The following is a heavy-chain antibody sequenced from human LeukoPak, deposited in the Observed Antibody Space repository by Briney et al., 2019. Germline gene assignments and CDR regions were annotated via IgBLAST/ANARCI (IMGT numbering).Heavy chain of an antibody. CDR1: GFTFSDYA. Sequence: GGSLRLSCAASGFTFSDYAMSWVRQAPGKGLEWVSAISGTGGSTWYADSVKGRVTISRDNSKNTLYLQMNSLRAEDTAVYYCAKDSYDSSGSRYDYWGQGTLVTVPS. D-gene: IGHD3-22*01. V-gene: IGHV3-23*01. CDR2: ISGTGGST. J-gene: IGHJ4*02. CDR3: AKDSYDSSGSRYDY.